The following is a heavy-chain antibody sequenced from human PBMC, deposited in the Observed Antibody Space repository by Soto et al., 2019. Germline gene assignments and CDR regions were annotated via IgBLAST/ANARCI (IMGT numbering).Heavy chain of an antibody. D-gene: IGHD6-19*01. J-gene: IGHJ4*02. CDR3: ARAVAVAADFDY. CDR1: GYTFTSYA. V-gene: IGHV1-3*05. CDR2: INAGNGNT. Sequence: QVQLVQSGAEEKKPGASVKVSCKASGYTFTSYAMHWVRQAPGQRLEWMGWINAGNGNTKYSQKFQGRVTITRDTSASTAYMELSSLRSEDTAVYYCARAVAVAADFDYWGQRTLVTVSS.